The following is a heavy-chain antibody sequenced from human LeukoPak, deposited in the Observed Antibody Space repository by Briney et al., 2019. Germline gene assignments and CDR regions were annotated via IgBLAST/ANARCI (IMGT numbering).Heavy chain of an antibody. Sequence: ASVKVSCKASGYTFTGYYMHWVRQAPGQGLEWMGWINPNNGGTNYAQRFQGRVTMTRDTSISTAYMELSRLRSDDTAVYYCARDWSRYCSGGNCYLCDYRGQGTLVTVSS. J-gene: IGHJ4*02. CDR1: GYTFTGYY. CDR2: INPNNGGT. CDR3: ARDWSRYCSGGNCYLCDY. V-gene: IGHV1-2*02. D-gene: IGHD2-15*01.